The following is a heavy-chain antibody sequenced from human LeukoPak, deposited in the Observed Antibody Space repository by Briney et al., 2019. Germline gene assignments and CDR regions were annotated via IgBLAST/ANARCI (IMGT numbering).Heavy chain of an antibody. CDR3: ARAGGS. Sequence: PGGSLRLSCAASGFTFSSYAMHWVRQAPGKGLEWVAVISYDGSNKYYADSVKGRFTISGDNSKNTLYLQMNSLRAEDTAVDYCARAGGSWGQGTLVTVSS. CDR1: GFTFSSYA. V-gene: IGHV3-30-3*01. J-gene: IGHJ5*02. CDR2: ISYDGSNK.